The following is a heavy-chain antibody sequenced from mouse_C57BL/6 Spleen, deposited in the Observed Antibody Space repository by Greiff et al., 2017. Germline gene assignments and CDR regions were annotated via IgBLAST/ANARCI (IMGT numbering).Heavy chain of an antibody. CDR1: GYSITSGYY. CDR2: ISYDGSN. CDR3: ARDGEGFDY. Sequence: EVKLQESGPGLVKPSQSLSLTCSVTGYSITSGYYWNWIRQFPGNKLEWMGYISYDGSNNYNPSLKNRISITRDTSKNQFFLKLNSVTTEDTATYYCARDGEGFDYWGQGTTLTVSS. J-gene: IGHJ2*01. V-gene: IGHV3-6*01.